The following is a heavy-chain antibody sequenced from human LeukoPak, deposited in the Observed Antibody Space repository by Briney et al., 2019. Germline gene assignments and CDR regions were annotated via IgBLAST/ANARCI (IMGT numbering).Heavy chain of an antibody. CDR1: GFTFSSYA. CDR2: VSGRSDNT. CDR3: AKDYSNSPDYDFDY. Sequence: GGSLRLSCAASGFTFSSYAMTWVRQAPGKGLEWVSTVSGRSDNTFYADSVKGRFVISRDNSKNTLYLQMNSLRAEDTAVYYCAKDYSNSPDYDFDYWGQGTLVTVSS. D-gene: IGHD4-11*01. V-gene: IGHV3-23*01. J-gene: IGHJ4*02.